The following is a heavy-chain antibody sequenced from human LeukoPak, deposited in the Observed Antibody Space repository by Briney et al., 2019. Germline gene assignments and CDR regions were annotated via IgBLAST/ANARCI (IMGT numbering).Heavy chain of an antibody. Sequence: PGGSLRLSCAASGFSFSDYWMHWVRQPPGKGLVWVSRVHSGGSSTDYADSVKGRFTISRDNAKNTLYLQMNSLRAGDTAVFYCAKEEVSAAARLFDYWGQGTLVTVSS. CDR3: AKEEVSAAARLFDY. CDR1: GFSFSDYW. V-gene: IGHV3-74*01. CDR2: VHSGGSST. J-gene: IGHJ4*02. D-gene: IGHD6-13*01.